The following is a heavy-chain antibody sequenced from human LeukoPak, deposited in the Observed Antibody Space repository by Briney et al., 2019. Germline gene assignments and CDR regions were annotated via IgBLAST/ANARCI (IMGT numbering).Heavy chain of an antibody. CDR1: GFTFDDYG. J-gene: IGHJ4*02. Sequence: GGSLRLSCAASGFTFDDYGMSWVRQAPGKGLEWVSGINWNGGSTGYADSVKGRFTISRDNAKNSLYLQMNSLRAEDTALYYCARGSTRYTPLAFDYWGQGTLVTVSS. V-gene: IGHV3-20*04. CDR2: INWNGGST. CDR3: ARGSTRYTPLAFDY. D-gene: IGHD1-14*01.